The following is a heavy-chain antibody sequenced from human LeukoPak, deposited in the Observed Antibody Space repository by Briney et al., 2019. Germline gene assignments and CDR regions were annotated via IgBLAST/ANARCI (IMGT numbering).Heavy chain of an antibody. V-gene: IGHV3-74*01. CDR1: GFTFTGYA. D-gene: IGHD6-13*01. CDR3: AKDRLRSIAAAGTVDY. J-gene: IGHJ4*02. Sequence: GGSLRLSCAASGFTFTGYAMNWVRLAPRKGLVWVSLVDSDGSSTSYADSVKGRFTISRDNAKNTLYLQMNSLRAEDTAVYYCAKDRLRSIAAAGTVDYWGQGTLVTVSS. CDR2: VDSDGSST.